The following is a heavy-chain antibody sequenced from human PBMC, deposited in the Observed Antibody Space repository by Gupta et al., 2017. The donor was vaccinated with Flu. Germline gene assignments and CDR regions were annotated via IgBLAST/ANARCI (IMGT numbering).Heavy chain of an antibody. CDR3: ARTWEARTGSDY. V-gene: IGHV3-21*06. J-gene: IGHJ4*02. CDR1: GFTFTTYS. CDR2: ISSSSSYI. D-gene: IGHD3-10*01. Sequence: EVQLVESGGGLVKPGGSVRLPCAASGFTFTTYSMNWVRQAPGKGLEWVSFISSSSSYIYYVDSGRGRFTISRDNAKNSLYLQMNSLRAEDTAVYYCARTWEARTGSDYWGQGILVTVSS.